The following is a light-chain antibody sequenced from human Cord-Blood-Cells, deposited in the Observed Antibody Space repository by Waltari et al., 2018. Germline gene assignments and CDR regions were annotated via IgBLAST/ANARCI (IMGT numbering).Light chain of an antibody. V-gene: IGKV3-11*01. CDR2: DAS. CDR1: QSVSSY. J-gene: IGKJ2*01. CDR3: QQRSNWPYT. Sequence: EIVLTHSPATLSLSPGERATLSCRASQSVSSYLAWYQQKPGQAPRLLIYDASNRATGIPARFSGSVSGTDFTLTISSLEPEDFAVYYCQQRSNWPYTFGQGTKLEIK.